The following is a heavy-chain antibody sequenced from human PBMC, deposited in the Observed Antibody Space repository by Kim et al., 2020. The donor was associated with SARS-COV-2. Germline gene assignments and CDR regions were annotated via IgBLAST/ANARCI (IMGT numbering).Heavy chain of an antibody. J-gene: IGHJ4*02. CDR2: ISSSSSYT. CDR3: ARLRWLRDPLHY. CDR1: GFTFSDYY. D-gene: IGHD5-12*01. Sequence: GGSLRLCCAASGFTFSDYYMSWIRQAPGKGLEWVSYISSSSSYTNYADSVKGRFTISRDNAKNSLYLQMNSLRAEDTAVYYCARLRWLRDPLHYWGQGTLVTVSS. V-gene: IGHV3-11*06.